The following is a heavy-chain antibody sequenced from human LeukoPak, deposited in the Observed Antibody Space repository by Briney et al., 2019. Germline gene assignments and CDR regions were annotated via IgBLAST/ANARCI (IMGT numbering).Heavy chain of an antibody. J-gene: IGHJ4*02. CDR3: ARVSMIADYFDY. CDR2: IYYSGST. CDR1: GGSISSYY. V-gene: IGHV4-59*01. Sequence: SETLSLTCTVSGGSISSYYWSWIRQPPGKGLEWIGYIYYSGSTNYNPSLKSRVTISVDTSKNQFSLKLSSVTAADTAVYYCARVSMIADYFDYWGQGTLVTVSS. D-gene: IGHD3-22*01.